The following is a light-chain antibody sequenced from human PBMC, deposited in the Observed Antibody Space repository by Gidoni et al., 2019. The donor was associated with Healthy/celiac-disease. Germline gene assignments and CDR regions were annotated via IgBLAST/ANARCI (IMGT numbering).Light chain of an antibody. V-gene: IGLV7-46*01. CDR1: TGAVTSGHS. CDR3: LLSYSGAHWV. J-gene: IGLJ3*02. Sequence: AVATQEPSLTVSPGGTVTLTGGSSTGAVTSGHSPYWFQQKPGQAPRTLIYDTSNKPAWTPARFSGSLLGGKAALTLSGAQPEDEAEYYCLLSYSGAHWVFGGGTKLTVL. CDR2: DTS.